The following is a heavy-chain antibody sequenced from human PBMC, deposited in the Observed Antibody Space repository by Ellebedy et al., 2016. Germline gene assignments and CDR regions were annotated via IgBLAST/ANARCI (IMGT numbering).Heavy chain of an antibody. Sequence: ASVQVSCXASGYTFTSYGISWVRQPPGQGLEWMGWISAYNGNTNYAQKLQGRVTMTTDTSTSTAYMELRSLRSDDTAVYSCARGPLGGANDYWGQGTLVTVSS. CDR1: GYTFTSYG. CDR3: ARGPLGGANDY. J-gene: IGHJ4*02. CDR2: ISAYNGNT. V-gene: IGHV1-18*01. D-gene: IGHD1-26*01.